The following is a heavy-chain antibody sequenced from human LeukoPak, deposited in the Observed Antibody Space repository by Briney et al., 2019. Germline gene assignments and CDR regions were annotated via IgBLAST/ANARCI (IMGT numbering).Heavy chain of an antibody. J-gene: IGHJ4*02. CDR1: GFTFSSYA. V-gene: IGHV3-23*01. CDR2: ISGSGGST. D-gene: IGHD2-2*01. Sequence: GGSLRLSCAASGFTFSSYAMSWVRQAPGKGLEWVSAISGSGGSTYYADSVKGRFTISRDNSKNTLYLQMNSLRAEDTAVYYCARCSSTSCYAPSYYFDYWGQGTLVTVSS. CDR3: ARCSSTSCYAPSYYFDY.